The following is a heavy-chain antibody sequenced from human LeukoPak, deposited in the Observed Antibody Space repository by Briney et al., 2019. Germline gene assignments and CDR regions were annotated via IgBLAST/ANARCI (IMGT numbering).Heavy chain of an antibody. D-gene: IGHD5-12*01. V-gene: IGHV3-48*01. CDR3: AMRGGYDAPYYYYYGMDV. CDR2: ISSSSSTI. Sequence: SGGSLRLSCAASGFTFSSYSMNWVRQAPGKGLEWVSYISSSSSTIYYADSVKGRFTISRDNAKNSLYLQMNSLRAEDTAVYYCAMRGGYDAPYYYYYGMDVWGQGTAVTVSS. J-gene: IGHJ6*02. CDR1: GFTFSSYS.